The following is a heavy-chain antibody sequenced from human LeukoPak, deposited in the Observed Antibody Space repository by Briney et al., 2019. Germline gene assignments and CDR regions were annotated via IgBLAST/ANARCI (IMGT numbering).Heavy chain of an antibody. D-gene: IGHD3-10*01. Sequence: ASVTVSCKASGYTFTGYYLNWVRQAPGQGLEWMGWINPNSGGTNYAQKFQGRVSMTRDTSISTAHMELSRLRSDDTAVYYCARAGKLMITMVRGALASRDAFHIWGQGTMVTVSS. J-gene: IGHJ3*02. CDR3: ARAGKLMITMVRGALASRDAFHI. CDR2: INPNSGGT. V-gene: IGHV1-2*02. CDR1: GYTFTGYY.